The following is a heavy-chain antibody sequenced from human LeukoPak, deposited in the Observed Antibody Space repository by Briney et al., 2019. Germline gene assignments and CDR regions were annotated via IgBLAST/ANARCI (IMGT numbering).Heavy chain of an antibody. J-gene: IGHJ4*02. CDR2: IKLSGAGI. V-gene: IGHV1-46*01. CDR1: GYTFTSYY. D-gene: IGHD7-27*01. Sequence: ASVKVSCKASGYTFTSYYIHWVRQAPGQGLEWMGMIKLSGAGITYSQKFQGRVTMTRDTSTKTVYMELTSLRSKDTAVYYCARESALGIDYWGQGTLVTVSS. CDR3: ARESALGIDY.